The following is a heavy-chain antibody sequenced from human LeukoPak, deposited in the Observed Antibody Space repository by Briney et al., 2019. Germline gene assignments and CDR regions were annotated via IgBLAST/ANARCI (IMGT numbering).Heavy chain of an antibody. V-gene: IGHV4-61*02. CDR3: AREADTAMVPRVDY. CDR2: IYTSAST. D-gene: IGHD5-18*01. J-gene: IGHJ4*02. Sequence: PSETLSLTCIVPGGSISSGSYYWSWIRQPAGKGLEWIGRIYTSASTNYNPSLKSRVTISVDTSKNQFSLKLSSVTAADTAVYYCAREADTAMVPRVDYWGQGTLVTVSS. CDR1: GGSISSGSYY.